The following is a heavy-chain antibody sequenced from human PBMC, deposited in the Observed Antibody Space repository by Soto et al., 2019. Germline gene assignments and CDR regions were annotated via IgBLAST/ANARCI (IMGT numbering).Heavy chain of an antibody. CDR2: IYSGDST. CDR1: GFTVSNNY. CDR3: ARDLRTLYGMDV. V-gene: IGHV3-66*01. Sequence: PGGSLRLSCSASGFTVSNNYMSWVRQAPGKGLEWVSIIYSGDSTYYADSVEGRFTISRDNSKNTLYLQMNSLRAEDTAVYYCARDLRTLYGMDVWGQGTTVTVSS. J-gene: IGHJ6*02.